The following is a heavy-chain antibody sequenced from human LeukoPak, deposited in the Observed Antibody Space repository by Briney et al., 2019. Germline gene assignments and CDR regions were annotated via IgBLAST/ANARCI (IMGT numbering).Heavy chain of an antibody. CDR2: INPNSGGT. Sequence: GASVKVSCKASGYTFTAYYLYWVRQAPGQGLEWMGWINPNSGGTNYAQRFQGRVTMTRDTSISTAYMELSRLRSDDTAVYYCARAWNSSGWYYFDYWGQGTLVTVSS. J-gene: IGHJ4*02. CDR1: GYTFTAYY. V-gene: IGHV1-2*02. D-gene: IGHD6-19*01. CDR3: ARAWNSSGWYYFDY.